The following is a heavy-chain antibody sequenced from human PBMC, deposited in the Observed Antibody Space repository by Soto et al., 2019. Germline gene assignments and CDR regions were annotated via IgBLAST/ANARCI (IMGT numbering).Heavy chain of an antibody. CDR2: ISSSGDRT. Sequence: GXSLSLSCAASGFTLKTYYLHWVRQAPVNGPEYVLAISSSGDRTYYADSVKGRFTISRDNSKNTMYLQMGSLRVDDMAFYYCARGIYFGSARYYFDYWGQGALVTVSS. D-gene: IGHD3-10*01. V-gene: IGHV3-64*02. J-gene: IGHJ4*02. CDR1: GFTLKTYY. CDR3: ARGIYFGSARYYFDY.